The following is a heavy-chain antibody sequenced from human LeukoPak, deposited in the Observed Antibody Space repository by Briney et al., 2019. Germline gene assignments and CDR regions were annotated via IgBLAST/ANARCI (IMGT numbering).Heavy chain of an antibody. CDR1: GFTFSSYW. CDR2: IQQDGSET. Sequence: PPGGSLRLSCAASGFTFSSYWMSWVRQAPGKGLEWVANIQQDGSETYYVDSVKGRFTISRDNSKNSLYLQMNSLRAEDTAVYYCAKDFFVSGSYVGFEDYWGQGILVTVSS. CDR3: AKDFFVSGSYVGFEDY. D-gene: IGHD3-16*01. J-gene: IGHJ4*02. V-gene: IGHV3-7*01.